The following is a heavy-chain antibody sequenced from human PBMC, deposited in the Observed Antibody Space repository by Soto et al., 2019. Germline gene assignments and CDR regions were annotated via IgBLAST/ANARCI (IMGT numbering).Heavy chain of an antibody. V-gene: IGHV4-34*01. Sequence: SETLSLTCAVYGGSFSGYYWSWIRQPPGKGLEWIGEINHSGSTNYNPSLKSRVTISVDTSKNQFSLKLSSVTAADTAVYYCARGVALRWLVREGWFDPWGQGTLVTVSS. J-gene: IGHJ5*02. D-gene: IGHD6-19*01. CDR2: INHSGST. CDR1: GGSFSGYY. CDR3: ARGVALRWLVREGWFDP.